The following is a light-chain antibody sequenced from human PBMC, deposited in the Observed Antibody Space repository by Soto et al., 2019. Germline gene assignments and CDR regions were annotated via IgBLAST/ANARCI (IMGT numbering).Light chain of an antibody. Sequence: QSALTQPPSASGSPGQTVTIACTGTSSDVGGYAYVSWYQQHPGKAPKVIIYEVSKRPSGVADRFSASKSGNTASLTVSGLQAEEEADYYCCSYAGSNTYVFGTGTKVTVL. CDR2: EVS. CDR3: CSYAGSNTYV. CDR1: SSDVGGYAY. J-gene: IGLJ1*01. V-gene: IGLV2-8*01.